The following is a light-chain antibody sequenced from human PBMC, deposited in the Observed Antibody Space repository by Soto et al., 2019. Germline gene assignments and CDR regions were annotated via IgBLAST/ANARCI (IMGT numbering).Light chain of an antibody. J-gene: IGLJ1*01. Sequence: QSVLTQPASVSGSPGQSITISCTGTSSDVGDSNYVSWYQHHPGKAPKVIIYDVSNRPSGVSNRFSGSKSGNTASLAISGLQAEDEADYYCTSYTSSSNPLYVFGTGTKVTVL. V-gene: IGLV2-14*03. CDR1: SSDVGDSNY. CDR3: TSYTSSSNPLYV. CDR2: DVS.